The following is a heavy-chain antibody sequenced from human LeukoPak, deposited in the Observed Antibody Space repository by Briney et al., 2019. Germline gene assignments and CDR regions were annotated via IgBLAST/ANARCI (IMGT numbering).Heavy chain of an antibody. CDR2: ISGSGGST. CDR3: AKDRGSSGYLILAY. D-gene: IGHD3-22*01. V-gene: IGHV3-23*01. J-gene: IGHJ4*02. Sequence: PGGSLRLSCAASGFTFSSYAMSWFRQAPGKGLEWVSAISGSGGSTYYADSVKGRFTISRDNSKNTLYLQMNSLRAEDTAVYYCAKDRGSSGYLILAYWGQGTLVTVSS. CDR1: GFTFSSYA.